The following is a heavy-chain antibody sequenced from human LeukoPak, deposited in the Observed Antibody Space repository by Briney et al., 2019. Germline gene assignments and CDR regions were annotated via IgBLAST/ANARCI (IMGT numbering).Heavy chain of an antibody. CDR1: GFTFNDYY. D-gene: IGHD4-17*01. CDR3: ARVGYGDYFRTYGMDV. J-gene: IGHJ6*02. CDR2: ISGSGSTI. Sequence: PGGSLRLSCAASGFTFNDYYMSWIRQAPGKGLEWVSYISGSGSTIDYADSVKGRFTISRDNAKNSLYLQMNSLRAEDTAVYYCARVGYGDYFRTYGMDVWGQGTTVTVSS. V-gene: IGHV3-11*01.